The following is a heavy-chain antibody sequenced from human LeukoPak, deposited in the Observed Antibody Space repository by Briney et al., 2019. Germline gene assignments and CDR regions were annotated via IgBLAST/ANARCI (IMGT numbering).Heavy chain of an antibody. CDR1: GGSISSGSYY. D-gene: IGHD3-10*01. CDR2: IYTSGST. CDR3: ARGWFGESDAFDI. Sequence: PSETLSLTCTVSGGSISSGSYYWSWIRQPAGKGLEWIGRIYTSGSTNYNPSLKSRVTISVDTSKNQFSLKLSSVTAADTAVYYCARGWFGESDAFDIWGQGTMVTVSS. J-gene: IGHJ3*02. V-gene: IGHV4-61*02.